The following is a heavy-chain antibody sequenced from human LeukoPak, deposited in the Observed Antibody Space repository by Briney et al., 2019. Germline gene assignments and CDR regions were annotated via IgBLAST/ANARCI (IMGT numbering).Heavy chain of an antibody. CDR1: GFTFSSYS. V-gene: IGHV3-48*01. D-gene: IGHD3-3*01. CDR3: ARQSYYDFWSGYYYYFDY. CDR2: ISSSSSTI. Sequence: GGSLRLSCAASGFTFSSYSMNWVRQAPGKGLEWVSYISSSSSTIYYADSVKGRFTISRDNAKNSLYLQMNSLRAEDTAVYYCARQSYYDFWSGYYYYFDYWGQGTLVTVSS. J-gene: IGHJ4*02.